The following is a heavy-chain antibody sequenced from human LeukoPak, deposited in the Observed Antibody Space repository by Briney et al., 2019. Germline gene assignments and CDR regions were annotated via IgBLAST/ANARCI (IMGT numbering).Heavy chain of an antibody. CDR1: GGSISSSSYY. V-gene: IGHV4-39*07. D-gene: IGHD3-22*01. CDR2: IYYSGST. Sequence: PSETLSLTCTVSGGSISSSSYYWGWIRQPPGKGLEWIGSIYYSGSTYYNPSLKSRVTISVDTSKNQFSLKLSSVTAADTAVYYCARDLRGTMIVVVNHSFDYWGQGTLVTVSS. CDR3: ARDLRGTMIVVVNHSFDY. J-gene: IGHJ4*02.